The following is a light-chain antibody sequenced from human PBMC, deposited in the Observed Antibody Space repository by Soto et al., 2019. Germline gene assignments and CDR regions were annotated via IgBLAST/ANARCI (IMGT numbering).Light chain of an antibody. J-gene: IGKJ1*01. CDR2: WAS. Sequence: DIVMTQSPDSLAVSLGERATINCKSSQSVLYSSNNKNYFAWYQQKPGQPPKLLIYWASTRESGVPDRFSGSGSGTDFTLTISSLQAEDVAVYYCQQYYRTPWTFGQGTKVEI. V-gene: IGKV4-1*01. CDR3: QQYYRTPWT. CDR1: QSVLYSSNNKNY.